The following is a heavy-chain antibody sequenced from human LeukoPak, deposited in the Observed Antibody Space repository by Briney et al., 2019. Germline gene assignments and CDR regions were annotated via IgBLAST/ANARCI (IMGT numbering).Heavy chain of an antibody. J-gene: IGHJ6*02. CDR1: GGSISSYY. CDR3: ARDIQYYDILTGRYYYGMDV. V-gene: IGHV4-59*01. Sequence: NPSETLSLTCTVSGGSISSYYRSWIRQPPGKGLEWIGYIYYSGSTNYNPSLKSRVTISVDTSKNQFSLKLSSVTAADTAVYYCARDIQYYDILTGRYYYGMDVWGQGTTVTVSS. D-gene: IGHD3-9*01. CDR2: IYYSGST.